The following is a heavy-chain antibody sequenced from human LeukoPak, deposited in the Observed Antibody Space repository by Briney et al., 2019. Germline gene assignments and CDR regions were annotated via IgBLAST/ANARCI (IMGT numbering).Heavy chain of an antibody. CDR2: IYSGGDT. CDR3: ARDPPAVRTNTYA. Sequence: PGGSLRLSCAASGFTFSSYWMHWVRQAPGKGLVWVSLIYSGGDTHYADSVKGRFTISRDSSKNTLYLQMNSLRAEDTAVYYCARDPPAVRTNTYAWGQGTLVTVSS. D-gene: IGHD4/OR15-4a*01. V-gene: IGHV3-66*01. J-gene: IGHJ5*02. CDR1: GFTFSSYW.